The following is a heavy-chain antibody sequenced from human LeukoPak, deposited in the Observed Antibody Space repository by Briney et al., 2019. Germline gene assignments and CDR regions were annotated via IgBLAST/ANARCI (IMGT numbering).Heavy chain of an antibody. CDR2: INHSGST. J-gene: IGHJ4*02. D-gene: IGHD3-10*01. CDR3: ATKTRTYYYGSGSYV. V-gene: IGHV4-34*01. CDR1: GGSFSGYY. Sequence: PSETLSLTCAVYGGSFSGYYWSWIRLPPGKGLEWIGEINHSGSTNYNPSLKSRVTISVDTSKNQFSLKLSSVTAADTAVYYCATKTRTYYYGSGSYVWGQGTLVTVSS.